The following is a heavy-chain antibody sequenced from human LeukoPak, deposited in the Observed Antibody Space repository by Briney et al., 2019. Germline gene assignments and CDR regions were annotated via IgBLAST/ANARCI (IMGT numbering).Heavy chain of an antibody. V-gene: IGHV4-34*01. CDR2: INHSGST. CDR1: GGSFSGYY. CDR3: ARVSYGTSPGIDY. J-gene: IGHJ4*02. Sequence: PSETLSLTCAVYGGSFSGYYWSWIRQPPGKGLEWIGEINHSGSTNYNPSLKSRVTISVDTSKNQFSLKLSSVTAADTAVYYCARVSYGTSPGIDYWGQGTLVTVSS. D-gene: IGHD5-18*01.